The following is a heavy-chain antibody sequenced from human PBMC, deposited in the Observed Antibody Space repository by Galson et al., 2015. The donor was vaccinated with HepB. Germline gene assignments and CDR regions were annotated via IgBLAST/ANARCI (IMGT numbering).Heavy chain of an antibody. Sequence: SLRLSCAASGFTFTAYAMRWARQAPGRGLEWVSVITAGGDTSFYANSVEGRFTISRDNSKNILYLQMNSLRVEDTAVYYCAKGRRDASSPWEVHWGQGTLVTVSS. CDR3: AKGRRDASSPWEVH. D-gene: IGHD1-26*01. CDR2: ITAGGDTS. J-gene: IGHJ1*01. CDR1: GFTFTAYA. V-gene: IGHV3-23*01.